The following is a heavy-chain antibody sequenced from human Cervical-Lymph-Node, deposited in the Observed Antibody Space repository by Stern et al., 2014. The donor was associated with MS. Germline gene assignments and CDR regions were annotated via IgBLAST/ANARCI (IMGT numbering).Heavy chain of an antibody. CDR2: IDPLFGKP. V-gene: IGHV1-69*01. CDR3: ASPLTATSVPFGYYGMDV. J-gene: IGHJ6*02. CDR1: RGTFRNYA. D-gene: IGHD4-17*01. Sequence: VQPVESVAEVKKPGSSVKVSCKASRGTFRNYATNCVRQPTGQGLDSMGGIDPLFGKPKYAQKFPRRDTTIADAFPTPPHMDPRSLRSEDTAVYYCASPLTATSVPFGYYGMDVWGQGTTVTVS.